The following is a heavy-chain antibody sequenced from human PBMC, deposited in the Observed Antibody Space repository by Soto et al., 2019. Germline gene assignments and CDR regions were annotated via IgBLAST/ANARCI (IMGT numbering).Heavy chain of an antibody. J-gene: IGHJ6*02. CDR2: ISAYNGNT. Sequence: QVQLVQSGAEVKKPGASVKVSCKASGYTFTSYGISWVRQAPGQGLEWMGWISAYNGNTNYAQKLQGRVTMTTDTPTTTPYMELRSLRSDDTAVYYCARVGIGPAAGSAVGGMDVWGQGTTVTVSS. CDR1: GYTFTSYG. V-gene: IGHV1-18*01. D-gene: IGHD6-13*01. CDR3: ARVGIGPAAGSAVGGMDV.